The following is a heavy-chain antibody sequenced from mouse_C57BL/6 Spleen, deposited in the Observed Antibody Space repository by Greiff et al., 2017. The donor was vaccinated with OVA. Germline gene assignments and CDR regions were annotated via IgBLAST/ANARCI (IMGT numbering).Heavy chain of an antibody. CDR2: ISRGSSTI. Sequence: EVQLVESGGGLVKPGGSLKLSCAASGFTFSDYGMHWVRQAPEKGLEWVAYISRGSSTIYYADTVKGRFTISRDNAKNTLFLQRTSLRSEDTAMYYCARGDYGDYWGQGTTLTVSS. CDR3: ARGDYGDY. CDR1: GFTFSDYG. D-gene: IGHD2-4*01. V-gene: IGHV5-17*01. J-gene: IGHJ2*01.